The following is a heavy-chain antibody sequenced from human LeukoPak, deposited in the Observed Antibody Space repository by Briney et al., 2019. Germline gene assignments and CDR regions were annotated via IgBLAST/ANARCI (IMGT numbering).Heavy chain of an antibody. J-gene: IGHJ4*02. D-gene: IGHD3-3*01. Sequence: ASVKVSCKASGYTFTSYGIGWVRQAPGQGLEWMGWISAYNGNTNYAQKLQGRVTMTTDTSTSTAYMELWSLRSDDTAVYYCARESQYYDFWSGYYTSPDYWGQGTLVTVSS. CDR2: ISAYNGNT. CDR3: ARESQYYDFWSGYYTSPDY. V-gene: IGHV1-18*01. CDR1: GYTFTSYG.